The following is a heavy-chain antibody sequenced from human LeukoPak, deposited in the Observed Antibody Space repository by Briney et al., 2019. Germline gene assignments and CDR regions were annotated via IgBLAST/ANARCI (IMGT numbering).Heavy chain of an antibody. D-gene: IGHD4-17*01. CDR3: ARFDYGDYDDAFDI. CDR1: GFTFNNYW. V-gene: IGHV3-7*01. J-gene: IGHJ3*02. CDR2: IKQDGSEK. Sequence: GGSLRLSCAASGFTFNNYWMSWVRQAPGKGLEWVANIKQDGSEKYYADSVKGRFTISRDNVKNSLYLQTNSLSAEDTAVYYCARFDYGDYDDAFDIWGQGTMVTVSS.